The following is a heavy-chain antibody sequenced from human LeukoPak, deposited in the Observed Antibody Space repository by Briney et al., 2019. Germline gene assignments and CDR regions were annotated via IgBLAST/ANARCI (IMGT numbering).Heavy chain of an antibody. CDR3: ARASRDGYNQNFDY. V-gene: IGHV5-51*01. Sequence: GESLKISCKAYGYNFFSNYWIAWVRQMPGKGLEWVGILYPGESDSRYSPPFQGQVTIPADKSISTAYLQWGSLKDSDTAMYYCARASRDGYNQNFDYWGQGTLVTVSS. J-gene: IGHJ4*02. CDR2: LYPGESDS. D-gene: IGHD5-24*01. CDR1: GYNFFSNYW.